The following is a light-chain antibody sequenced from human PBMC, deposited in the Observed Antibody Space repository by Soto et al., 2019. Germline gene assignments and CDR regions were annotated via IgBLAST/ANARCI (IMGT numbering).Light chain of an antibody. CDR3: SSYTTTNTLWV. Sequence: QSALTQPASVSGSPGQSITISCTGTSSDVGAYDYVSWYQQNPGKAPKLIISEVSDRPSGVSNRFAGSKSGNTASLTISGRQAEDEADYFGSSYTTTNTLWVFGGGTQLTVL. J-gene: IGLJ3*02. CDR2: EVS. V-gene: IGLV2-14*01. CDR1: SSDVGAYDY.